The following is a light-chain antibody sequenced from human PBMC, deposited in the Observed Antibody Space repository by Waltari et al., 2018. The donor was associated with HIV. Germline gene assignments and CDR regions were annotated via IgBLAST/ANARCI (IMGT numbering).Light chain of an antibody. CDR3: LQTYGSSLS. Sequence: DIQMTQSPSSLSASVGDRVTITCRASQTINSFLSWYQKKPGKVPNLLIYSTSTLRGGVPLRFSGYGSGSDFTLTISSLQPEDFATYYCLQTYGSSLSFGPGTKVDMK. CDR1: QTINSF. V-gene: IGKV1-39*01. J-gene: IGKJ3*01. CDR2: STS.